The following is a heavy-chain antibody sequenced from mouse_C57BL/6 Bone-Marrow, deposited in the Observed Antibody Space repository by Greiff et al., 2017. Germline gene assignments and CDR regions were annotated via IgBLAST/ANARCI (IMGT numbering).Heavy chain of an antibody. J-gene: IGHJ1*03. D-gene: IGHD2-5*01. CDR2: IYPGSGST. V-gene: IGHV1-55*01. Sequence: QVQLQQPVAELVKPGASVKMSCKASGYTFTSYWITWVKQRPGQGLEWIGDIYPGSGSTNYNEKFKSKATLTVDSSSSTAYMQLSSLTSADSAVYYCARPYESNDWYFDGWGTATTVNASS. CDR1: GYTFTSYW. CDR3: ARPYESNDWYFDG.